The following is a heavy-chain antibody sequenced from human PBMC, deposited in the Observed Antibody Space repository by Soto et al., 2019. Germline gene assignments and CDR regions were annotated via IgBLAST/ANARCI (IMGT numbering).Heavy chain of an antibody. CDR2: MNPNSGNT. D-gene: IGHD3-9*01. CDR1: GYTFTSYD. Sequence: ASVKVSCKASGYTFTSYDINWVRQATGQGLEWMGWMNPNSGNTGYAQKFQGRVTMTRNTSISTAYMELSSLRSEDTAVYYCARVEGVLRYFDWLFWFDPWGQGTLVTVSS. V-gene: IGHV1-8*01. J-gene: IGHJ5*02. CDR3: ARVEGVLRYFDWLFWFDP.